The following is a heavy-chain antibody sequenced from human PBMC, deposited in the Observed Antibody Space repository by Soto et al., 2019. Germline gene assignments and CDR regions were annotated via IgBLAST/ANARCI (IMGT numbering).Heavy chain of an antibody. CDR2: ISGSGGST. V-gene: IGHV3-23*01. CDR3: ATIGYCSSTSCSYWDDY. J-gene: IGHJ4*02. CDR1: GFTFSSYA. Sequence: GGSLRLSCAASGFTFSSYAMSWVRQAPGKGLEWVSAISGSGGSTYYADSVKGRFTISRDNSKNTLYLQMNSLRAEDTAVYYCATIGYCSSTSCSYWDDYWGQGTLVTVSS. D-gene: IGHD2-2*03.